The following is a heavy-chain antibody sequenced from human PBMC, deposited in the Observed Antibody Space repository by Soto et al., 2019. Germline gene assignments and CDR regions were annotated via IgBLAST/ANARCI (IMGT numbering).Heavy chain of an antibody. Sequence: LRLSCAASGFTFSSYAMHWVRQAPGKGLEWVAVISYDGSNKYYADSVKGRFTISRDNSKNTLYLQMNSLRAEDTAVYYCARERNSLDYYYGMDVWGQGTTVTVSS. V-gene: IGHV3-30-3*01. J-gene: IGHJ6*02. CDR3: ARERNSLDYYYGMDV. D-gene: IGHD3-16*02. CDR1: GFTFSSYA. CDR2: ISYDGSNK.